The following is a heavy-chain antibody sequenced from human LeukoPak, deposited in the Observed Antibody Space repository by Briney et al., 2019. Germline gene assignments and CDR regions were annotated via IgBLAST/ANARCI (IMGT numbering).Heavy chain of an antibody. D-gene: IGHD6-13*01. J-gene: IGHJ4*02. V-gene: IGHV4-30-4*08. CDR1: GGSTSGGDYY. CDR3: ARDQTGAAGFLDY. CDR2: ISYSGST. Sequence: SETLSLTCTVSGGSTSGGDYYWSWIRQPPGKGLEWIGYISYSGSTYYNPSLRSRVTISVDTSKNQFSLKLSSVTAADTAVYYCARDQTGAAGFLDYWGQGTLVTVFS.